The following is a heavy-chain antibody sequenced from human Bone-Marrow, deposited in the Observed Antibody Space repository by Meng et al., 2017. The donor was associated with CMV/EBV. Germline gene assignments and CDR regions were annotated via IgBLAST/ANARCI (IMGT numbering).Heavy chain of an antibody. V-gene: IGHV4-39*07. J-gene: IGHJ6*02. Sequence: GSLRLSCTVSGGSITSSDYYWGWIRQPPGKGLEWIGSIYYSGSTYYNPSLKSRVTISVDTSKNQFSLKLSSVTAADTAVYYCAGGSMYYDFWSGSNYYYYGMDVWGQGTTVTVSS. D-gene: IGHD3-3*01. CDR2: IYYSGST. CDR3: AGGSMYYDFWSGSNYYYYGMDV. CDR1: GGSITSSDYY.